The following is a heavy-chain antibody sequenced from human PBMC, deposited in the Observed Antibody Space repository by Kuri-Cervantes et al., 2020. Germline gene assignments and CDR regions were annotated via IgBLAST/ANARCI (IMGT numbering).Heavy chain of an antibody. Sequence: ASVKVSCKASGYTFTSYGIIWVRQAPGQGLEWMGWISAYNGNTNYAQKLQGRVTMTTDTSTSTAYMELRSLRSDDTAVYYCARGPGFGVVIMPTHYMDVWGKGTTVTVSS. CDR2: ISAYNGNT. J-gene: IGHJ6*03. CDR1: GYTFTSYG. V-gene: IGHV1-18*01. D-gene: IGHD3-3*01. CDR3: ARGPGFGVVIMPTHYMDV.